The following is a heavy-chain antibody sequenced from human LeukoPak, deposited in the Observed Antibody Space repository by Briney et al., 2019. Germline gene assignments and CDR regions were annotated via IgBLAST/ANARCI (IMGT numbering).Heavy chain of an antibody. CDR3: ARGDEIKHAFDI. Sequence: GGSLRLSCAASGFTFSSYSMNWVRQAPGKGLEWVSYISNSSSTIYYADSVKGRFTISRDNAKNSLYLQMNSLRAEDTAVYYCARGDEIKHAFDIWGQGTMVTVSS. CDR1: GFTFSSYS. CDR2: ISNSSSTI. D-gene: IGHD5-24*01. J-gene: IGHJ3*02. V-gene: IGHV3-48*01.